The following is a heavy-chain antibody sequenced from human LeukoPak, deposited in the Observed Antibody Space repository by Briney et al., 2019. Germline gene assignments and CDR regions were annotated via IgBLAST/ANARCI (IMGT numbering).Heavy chain of an antibody. CDR3: TKEGLGSGTFSAWFDP. Sequence: PGGSLRLSCAASGFTFSSYEMNWVRQAPGKGLEWVSYISSSGSTIYYADSVKGRFTISRDNAKNSLYLQMNSLRVEDTAVYYCTKEGLGSGTFSAWFDPWGQGTLVTVSS. J-gene: IGHJ5*02. V-gene: IGHV3-48*03. CDR2: ISSSGSTI. D-gene: IGHD3-10*01. CDR1: GFTFSSYE.